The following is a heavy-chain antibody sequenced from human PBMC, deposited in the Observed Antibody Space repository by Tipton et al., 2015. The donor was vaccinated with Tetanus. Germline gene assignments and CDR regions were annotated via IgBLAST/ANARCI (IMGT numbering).Heavy chain of an antibody. V-gene: IGHV3-48*02. CDR2: ISGSSDSI. CDR1: GFTFSMFS. D-gene: IGHD1-1*01. J-gene: IGHJ1*01. CDR3: GRALGSAPTLASGH. Sequence: SLRLSCVASGFTFSMFSMNWVRQAPGKGLEWVSYISGSSDSIYYADSVKGRFTISRDNGKNSLYLQMNSLRDEDTAVYYCGRALGSAPTLASGHWCQGTLVTVSS.